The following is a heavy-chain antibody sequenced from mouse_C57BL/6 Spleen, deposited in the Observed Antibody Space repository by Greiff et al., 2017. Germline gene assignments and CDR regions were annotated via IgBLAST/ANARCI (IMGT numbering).Heavy chain of an antibody. Sequence: DVQLVESGGGLVKPGGSLKLSCAASGFTFSDYGMHWVRQAPEKGLEWVAYISSGSSTIYYADTVKGRFTISRDNAKNTLFLQMTSLRSEDTAMYYCARDPLTGNYLDYWGQGTTLTVSS. J-gene: IGHJ2*01. V-gene: IGHV5-17*01. CDR3: ARDPLTGNYLDY. D-gene: IGHD4-1*01. CDR2: ISSGSSTI. CDR1: GFTFSDYG.